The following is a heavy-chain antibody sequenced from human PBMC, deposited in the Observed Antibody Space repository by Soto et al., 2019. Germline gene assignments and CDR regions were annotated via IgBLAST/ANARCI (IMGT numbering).Heavy chain of an antibody. D-gene: IGHD3-10*01. CDR1: GGIFNTYA. V-gene: IGHV1-69*01. CDR3: ARHRDYYGSGNYSHRIDF. J-gene: IGHJ4*02. Sequence: VQLVQSGPEVKEPGSSVKLTCKVSGGIFNTYAISWLRQAPGHGLEWMGGIIPIFGTPNYAQRFQGRVTITSDEYTNPAYMELSRLISDCASVYYCARHRDYYGSGNYSHRIDFWGQRPLVSVSS. CDR2: IIPIFGTP.